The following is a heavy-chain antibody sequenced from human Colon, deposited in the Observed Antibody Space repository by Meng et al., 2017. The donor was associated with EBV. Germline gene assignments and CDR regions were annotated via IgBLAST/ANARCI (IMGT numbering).Heavy chain of an antibody. CDR3: ARVGAYCGGDCYHPR. D-gene: IGHD2-21*02. CDR2: IYHSGST. CDR1: GGSLSSRNW. J-gene: IGHJ4*02. V-gene: IGHV4-4*02. Sequence: VQLQGPGPGLVKPSGTLSLTCAVSGGSLSSRNWWSWVRQPPGKGLEWIGEIYHSGSTNYNPSLKSRVTISVDESKNQFSLRLSPVTAADTAVYYCARVGAYCGGDCYHPRWGQGTLVTVSS.